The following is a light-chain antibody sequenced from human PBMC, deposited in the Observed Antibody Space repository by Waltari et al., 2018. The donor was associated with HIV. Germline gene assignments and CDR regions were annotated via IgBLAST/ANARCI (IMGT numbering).Light chain of an antibody. CDR2: KAS. CDR3: QQYNSYPLYS. Sequence: EIQMTQSPSTLSASVGDRVTITCRASQSISSWLAWYQQKPGKAPKLLIYKASSLESGVPSRFSGSGSGTEFTLTISRVQPDDFATYYCQQYNSYPLYSFGQGTKLEIK. V-gene: IGKV1-5*03. J-gene: IGKJ2*03. CDR1: QSISSW.